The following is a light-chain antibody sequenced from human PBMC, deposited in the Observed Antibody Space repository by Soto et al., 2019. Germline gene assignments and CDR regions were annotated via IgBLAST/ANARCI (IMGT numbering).Light chain of an antibody. Sequence: DIQMTQPPSTLSASVGDRVTITCRASQSISSWLARYQQKPGKAPKLLIYDASSLESGVPSRFSGSGSGTEFTLTISSLQPDDFATYYCQQYNSYSWTFGQGTKV. CDR1: QSISSW. V-gene: IGKV1-5*01. J-gene: IGKJ1*01. CDR3: QQYNSYSWT. CDR2: DAS.